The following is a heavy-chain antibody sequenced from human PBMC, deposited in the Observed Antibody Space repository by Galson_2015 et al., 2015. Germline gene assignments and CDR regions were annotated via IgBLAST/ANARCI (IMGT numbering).Heavy chain of an antibody. CDR1: GGSISSYY. J-gene: IGHJ4*02. CDR2: IYYSGST. D-gene: IGHD6-6*01. CDR3: ARERYSSSGGFDY. Sequence: SETLSLTCTVSGGSISSYYWSWIRQPPGKGLEWIGYIYYSGSTNYNPSLKSRVTISVDTSKNQFSLKLSSVTAADTAVYYCARERYSSSGGFDYWGQGTLVTVSS. V-gene: IGHV4-59*01.